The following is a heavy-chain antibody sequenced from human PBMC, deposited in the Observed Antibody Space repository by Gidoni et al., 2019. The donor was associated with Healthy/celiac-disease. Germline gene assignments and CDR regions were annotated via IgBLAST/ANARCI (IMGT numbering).Heavy chain of an antibody. CDR2: IRSSSRYI. Sequence: EVQLVESGGGLVKPGGSLRLSCAASGFTFSSYSMNWVRQAPGKGLEWVPSIRSSSRYIYYANAVKGRFTITRDNAKNSLYLQMNSLRAEETAVYYGARDRYSNFYFDYWGQGTLVTVSS. D-gene: IGHD4-4*01. J-gene: IGHJ4*02. V-gene: IGHV3-21*01. CDR1: GFTFSSYS. CDR3: ARDRYSNFYFDY.